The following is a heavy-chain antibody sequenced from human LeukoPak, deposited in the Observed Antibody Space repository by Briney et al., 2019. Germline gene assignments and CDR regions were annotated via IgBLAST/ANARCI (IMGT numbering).Heavy chain of an antibody. D-gene: IGHD5-24*01. CDR3: AKVGTSRDGYNYDAFDI. V-gene: IGHV3-23*01. Sequence: GGSLRLSCAAFGFPLSSYAMSWVRQAPGKGLEWVSSISSSSSYIYYADSVKGRFTISRDNSKNTLYLQMNSLRAEDTAVYYCAKVGTSRDGYNYDAFDIWGQGTMVTVSS. CDR1: GFPLSSYA. J-gene: IGHJ3*02. CDR2: ISSSSSYI.